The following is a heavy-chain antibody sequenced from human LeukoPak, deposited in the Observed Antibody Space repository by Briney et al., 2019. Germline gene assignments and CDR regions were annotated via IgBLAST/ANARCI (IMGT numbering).Heavy chain of an antibody. CDR1: GFTFSDYY. J-gene: IGHJ4*02. V-gene: IGHV3-11*06. CDR2: ISSSSSYT. CDR3: ARDRQDYDYVWGSYPLDY. D-gene: IGHD3-16*02. Sequence: GGSLRLSCAASGFTFSDYYMSWIRQAPGKGLEWVSYISSSSSYTNYADSVKGRFTISRGNAKNSLYLQMNSLRAEDTAVYYCARDRQDYDYVWGSYPLDYWGQGTLVTVSS.